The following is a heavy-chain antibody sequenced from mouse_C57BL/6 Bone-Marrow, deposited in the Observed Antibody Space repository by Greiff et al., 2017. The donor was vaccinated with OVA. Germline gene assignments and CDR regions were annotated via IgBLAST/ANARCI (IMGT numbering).Heavy chain of an antibody. J-gene: IGHJ4*01. V-gene: IGHV1-66*01. CDR2: IYPGSGNT. CDR1: GYSFTSYY. D-gene: IGHD1-1*01. CDR3: AEYYGSSYYYAMDY. Sequence: QVQLKQSGPELVKPGASVKISCKASGYSFTSYYIHWVKQRPGQGLEWIGWIYPGSGNTKYNEKFKGKATLTADTSSSTAYMQLSSLTSEDSAVYYCAEYYGSSYYYAMDYWGQGTSVTVSS.